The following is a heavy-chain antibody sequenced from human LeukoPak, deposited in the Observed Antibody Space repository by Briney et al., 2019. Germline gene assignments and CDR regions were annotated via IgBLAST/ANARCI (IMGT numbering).Heavy chain of an antibody. CDR3: ARDSEDFGVVKVYYYMDV. CDR1: GGSISSYY. CDR2: IYYSGST. D-gene: IGHD3-3*01. Sequence: PSETLSLTCTVSGGSISSYYWSWIRQPPGKGLEWIGYIYYSGSTNYNPSLKSRVTISVDTSKNQFSLKLSSVTAADTAVYYCARDSEDFGVVKVYYYMDVWGKGTTVTVSS. V-gene: IGHV4-59*01. J-gene: IGHJ6*03.